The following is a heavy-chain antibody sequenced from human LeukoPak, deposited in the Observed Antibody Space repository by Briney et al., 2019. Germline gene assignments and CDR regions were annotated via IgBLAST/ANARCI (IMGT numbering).Heavy chain of an antibody. V-gene: IGHV1-2*02. D-gene: IGHD2-15*01. Sequence: ASVKVSCKASGYTFTGNHVRWLRQAPGQGLEWMGWIDPNSGDTMYAQKFQDRVTMTSDTSINTAYMELSGLKSDDTAVYFCAKEADIVSFDLWGRGTLVTVSS. CDR2: IDPNSGDT. J-gene: IGHJ2*01. CDR3: AKEADIVSFDL. CDR1: GYTFTGNH.